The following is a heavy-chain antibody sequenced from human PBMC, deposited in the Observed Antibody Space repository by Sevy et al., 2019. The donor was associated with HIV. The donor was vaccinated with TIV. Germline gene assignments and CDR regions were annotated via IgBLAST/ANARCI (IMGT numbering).Heavy chain of an antibody. Sequence: SETLSLTCTVSGGSISSSSYYWGWIRQPPGKGLEWIGSIYYSGSTYYNPSLKSRVTISVDTSKNQFSLKLSSVTAADTAVYYCARQGSPDDFWRGYYTGPDWFDPWGQGTLVTVSS. V-gene: IGHV4-39*01. CDR2: IYYSGST. CDR1: GGSISSSSYY. J-gene: IGHJ5*02. D-gene: IGHD3-3*01. CDR3: ARQGSPDDFWRGYYTGPDWFDP.